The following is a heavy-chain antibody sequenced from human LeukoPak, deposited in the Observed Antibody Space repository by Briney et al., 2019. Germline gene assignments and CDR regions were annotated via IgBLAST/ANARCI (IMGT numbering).Heavy chain of an antibody. V-gene: IGHV4-39*01. CDR3: ARGDGYNSVGYYFDY. J-gene: IGHJ4*02. CDR2: IYYGGST. Sequence: SETLSLTCTVSGGSISSSSYYWGWIRQPPGKGLEWIGSIYYGGSTYYNPSLKSRVTIYVDTSKNQFSLKLSSVTAADTAVYYCARGDGYNSVGYYFDYWGQGTLVTVSS. CDR1: GGSISSSSYY. D-gene: IGHD5-24*01.